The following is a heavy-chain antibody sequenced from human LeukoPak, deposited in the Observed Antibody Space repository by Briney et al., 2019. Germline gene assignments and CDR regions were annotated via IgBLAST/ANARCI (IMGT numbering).Heavy chain of an antibody. CDR2: INHSGST. D-gene: IGHD3-22*01. CDR3: ARGRRNYYDSSGYPRSYYYMDV. V-gene: IGHV4-34*01. Sequence: PSETLSLTCAVYGGSFSGYYWSWIRQPPGKGQEWIGEINHSGSTNYNPSLKSRVTISVDTSKNQFSLKLSSVTAADTAVYYCARGRRNYYDSSGYPRSYYYMDVWGKGTTVTVSS. J-gene: IGHJ6*03. CDR1: GGSFSGYY.